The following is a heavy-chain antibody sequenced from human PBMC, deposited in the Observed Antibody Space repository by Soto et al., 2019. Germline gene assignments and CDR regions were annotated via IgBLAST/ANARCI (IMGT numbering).Heavy chain of an antibody. CDR2: IYYSGTT. CDR1: GGSITSGRWY. Sequence: PSETLSLTCTVSGGSITSGRWYWSWIRQHPGKGLEWIGYIYYSGTTYYNPSLRGRLTISVDTSKNQFSLSLISVTAADTAVYYCAATPSRDWLDPWGQGTLVTVSS. J-gene: IGHJ5*02. CDR3: AATPSRDWLDP. D-gene: IGHD3-10*01. V-gene: IGHV4-31*03.